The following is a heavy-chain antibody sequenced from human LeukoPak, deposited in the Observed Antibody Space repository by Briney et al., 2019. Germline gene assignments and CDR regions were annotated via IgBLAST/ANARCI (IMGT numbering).Heavy chain of an antibody. CDR3: ARGYYGSGRYYFDY. J-gene: IGHJ4*02. D-gene: IGHD3-10*01. CDR2: ISSSRSTI. CDR1: GFTFSSYS. Sequence: PGGSLRLSCAASGFTFSSYSMNWVRQAPGKGLEWVSYISSSRSTIYYADSVKGRFTISRDNAKNSPYLQMNSLRDEDTAVYYCARGYYGSGRYYFDYWGQGTLVTVSS. V-gene: IGHV3-48*02.